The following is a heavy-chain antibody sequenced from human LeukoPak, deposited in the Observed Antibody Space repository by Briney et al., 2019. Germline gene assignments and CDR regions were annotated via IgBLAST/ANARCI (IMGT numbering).Heavy chain of an antibody. CDR2: INHSGST. V-gene: IGHV4-34*01. Sequence: SETLSLTCAVYGGSFICYYWSWIRQPPGKGMEWSGEINHSGSTNYNPSLKSRVTISVDTSKNQFSLKLSSVTVADTAVYYCAIDMVVVAATGWFDPWGQGTLVTVSS. J-gene: IGHJ5*02. CDR1: GGSFICYY. D-gene: IGHD2-15*01. CDR3: AIDMVVVAATGWFDP.